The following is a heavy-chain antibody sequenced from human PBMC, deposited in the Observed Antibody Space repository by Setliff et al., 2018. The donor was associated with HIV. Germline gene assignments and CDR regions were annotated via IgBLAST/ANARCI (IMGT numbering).Heavy chain of an antibody. CDR2: ISSSSSYI. CDR1: GFTFSSYS. D-gene: IGHD2-21*02. CDR3: SKGHPDGDPYYFDY. J-gene: IGHJ4*02. Sequence: GGSLRLSCAASGFTFSSYSMNWVRQAPGKGLEWVSSISSSSSYIYYADSVKGRFTISRDNAKNSLYLQMNSLRAEDTAVYYCSKGHPDGDPYYFDYWGQGTLVTVSS. V-gene: IGHV3-21*01.